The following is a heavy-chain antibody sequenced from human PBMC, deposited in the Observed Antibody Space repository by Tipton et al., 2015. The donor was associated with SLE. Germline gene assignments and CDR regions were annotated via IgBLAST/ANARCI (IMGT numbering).Heavy chain of an antibody. CDR1: ALSVRSSSIY. CDR2: IYYTGTT. CDR3: ARLHGYSYGLDWFDP. J-gene: IGHJ5*02. V-gene: IGHV4-39*07. Sequence: TLSLTCPVSALSVRSSSIYWAWIRQPPGQGLESIGSIYYTGTTTYYNSFLKSRVTMSVDTSKNQFSLRLTSVIAADTAVYYCARLHGYSYGLDWFDPWGQGTLISVSS. D-gene: IGHD5-18*01.